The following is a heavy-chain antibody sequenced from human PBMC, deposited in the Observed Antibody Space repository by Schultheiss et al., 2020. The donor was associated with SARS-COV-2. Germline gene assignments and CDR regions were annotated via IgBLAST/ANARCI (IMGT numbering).Heavy chain of an antibody. CDR3: ARSITHSPYYFDY. D-gene: IGHD3-3*02. Sequence: GGSLRLSCAASGFTFSSYDMHWVRQAPGKGLEWVAVISYGGSSEYHADAVKGRFTISRDKSKNTLYLQMNSLRAEDTAVYYCARSITHSPYYFDYWGQGTLVTVSS. V-gene: IGHV3-30*03. CDR1: GFTFSSYD. CDR2: ISYGGSSE. J-gene: IGHJ4*02.